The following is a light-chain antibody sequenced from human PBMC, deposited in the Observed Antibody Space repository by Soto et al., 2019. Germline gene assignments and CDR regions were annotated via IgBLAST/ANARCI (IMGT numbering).Light chain of an antibody. V-gene: IGKV3-15*01. CDR2: GAS. Sequence: EIVMTQSPATLSVSPGERATLSCRASQSVSSNFSWYQQKPGQAPTLLIYGASTRATAIPARFSGSGSGTEFTLTISSLKSEDFAVYYCQQYNNWPPITFGQGTRLEIK. CDR3: QQYNNWPPIT. J-gene: IGKJ5*01. CDR1: QSVSSN.